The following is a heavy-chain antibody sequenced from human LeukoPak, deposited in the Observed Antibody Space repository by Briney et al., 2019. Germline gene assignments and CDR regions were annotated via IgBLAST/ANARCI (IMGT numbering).Heavy chain of an antibody. CDR3: ARDGMATITWAYYYYGMDV. J-gene: IGHJ6*02. CDR1: GYTFTGYY. V-gene: IGHV1-2*02. D-gene: IGHD5-12*01. Sequence: ASVKVSCKASGYTFTGYYTHWVRQAPGQGLEWMGWINPNSGGTNYAQKFQGRVTMTRDTSISTAYMELSRLRSDDTAVYYCARDGMATITWAYYYYGMDVWGQGTTVTVSS. CDR2: INPNSGGT.